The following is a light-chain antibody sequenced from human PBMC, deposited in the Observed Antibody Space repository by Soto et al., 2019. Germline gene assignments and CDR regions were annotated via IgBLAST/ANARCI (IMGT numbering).Light chain of an antibody. Sequence: SVLTQPPSASGSPGQSVTISCTGTSSDVGGYNYVSWYQHHPGKAPKFLIYEVSKRPSGVPDRFSGSKSGNTASLTVSGLQAEDEADYYCSSYAGSNREVFGPGTKFPVL. CDR1: SSDVGGYNY. CDR3: SSYAGSNREV. CDR2: EVS. V-gene: IGLV2-8*01. J-gene: IGLJ1*01.